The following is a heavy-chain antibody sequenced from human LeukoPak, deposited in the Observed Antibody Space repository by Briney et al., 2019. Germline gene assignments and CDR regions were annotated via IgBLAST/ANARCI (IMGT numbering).Heavy chain of an antibody. J-gene: IGHJ6*04. CDR1: GFTFSSYS. Sequence: PGGSLRLSCAASGFTFSSYSMNWVRQAPGKGLEWASSISSSSSYIYYADSVKGRFTISRDNAKNSLYLQMNSLRAEDTAVYYCASDTVTTSGGMDVWGKGTTVTVSS. V-gene: IGHV3-21*01. CDR3: ASDTVTTSGGMDV. D-gene: IGHD4-17*01. CDR2: ISSSSSYI.